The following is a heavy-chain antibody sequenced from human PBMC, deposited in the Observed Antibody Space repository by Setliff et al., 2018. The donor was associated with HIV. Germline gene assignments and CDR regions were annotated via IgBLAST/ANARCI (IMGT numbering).Heavy chain of an antibody. J-gene: IGHJ6*03. CDR3: ARTRSGGSSVYYYYYMGV. CDR1: GYTSTSYD. V-gene: IGHV1-8*01. D-gene: IGHD2-15*01. CDR2: MNPDSGNT. Sequence: ASVKVSCKASGYTSTSYDINWVRQATGQGLEWMGWMNPDSGNTGSAQNFQGRLTITWNTSISTAYMELGSLGFDDTAVYFCARTRSGGSSVYYYYYMGVWGQGTAVTVSS.